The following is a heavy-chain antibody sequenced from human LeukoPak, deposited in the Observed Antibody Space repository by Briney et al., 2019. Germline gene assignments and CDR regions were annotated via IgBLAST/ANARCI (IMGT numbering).Heavy chain of an antibody. CDR2: INPNSGGT. CDR1: GYTFTGYY. Sequence: ASVKVSCKASGYTFTGYYMHWVRQAPGQGLERMGWINPNSGGTNYAQKFQGRVTMTRDTSISTAYMELSRLRSDNTAVYYCAREYNWNHLPPLGYWGQGTLVTVSS. J-gene: IGHJ4*02. CDR3: AREYNWNHLPPLGY. D-gene: IGHD1-14*01. V-gene: IGHV1-2*02.